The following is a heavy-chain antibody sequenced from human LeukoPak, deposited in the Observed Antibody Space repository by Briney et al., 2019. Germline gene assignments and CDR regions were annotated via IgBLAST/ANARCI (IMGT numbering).Heavy chain of an antibody. Sequence: GGSLRLSCAASGFTFNSYGMHWVRQAPGKGLEWVAVISYDGSNKYYADSVKGRFTISRDNSKNTLYLQMNSLRAEDTAVYYCARRGVEMATMGAFDIWGQGTMVTVSS. CDR2: ISYDGSNK. CDR3: ARRGVEMATMGAFDI. J-gene: IGHJ3*02. CDR1: GFTFNSYG. D-gene: IGHD5-24*01. V-gene: IGHV3-30*19.